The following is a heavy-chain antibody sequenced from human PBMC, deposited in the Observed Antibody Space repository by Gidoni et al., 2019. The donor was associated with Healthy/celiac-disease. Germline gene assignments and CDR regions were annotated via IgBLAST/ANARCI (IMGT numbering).Heavy chain of an antibody. CDR1: GYTFTSYA. J-gene: IGHJ5*02. Sequence: QVQLVQSGAEVKKPGASVKVSCKASGYTFTSYAMHWVRQAPGQRLAWMGWINAGNCNTKYSQKFQGRVTITRDTSASTAYMELSSLRSEDTAVYYCARDLKRWLVRSGWFDPWGQGTLVTVSS. CDR2: INAGNCNT. V-gene: IGHV1-3*01. CDR3: ARDLKRWLVRSGWFDP. D-gene: IGHD6-19*01.